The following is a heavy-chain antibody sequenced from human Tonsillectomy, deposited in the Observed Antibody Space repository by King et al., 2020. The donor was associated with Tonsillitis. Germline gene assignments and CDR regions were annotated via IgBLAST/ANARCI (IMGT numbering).Heavy chain of an antibody. CDR2: IRSNTNNYAT. CDR3: SRQERYFDL. Sequence: VQLVESGGGLVQPGGSLKLSCAASGFTFSGSAIQWVRQASGKGLEWVGRIRSNTNNYATAYAASVKGRFTISRDDSRNTAYLQINSLKTEDTAVYYCSRQERYFDLWGRGTLVTVSS. CDR1: GFTFSGSA. J-gene: IGHJ2*01. V-gene: IGHV3-73*01.